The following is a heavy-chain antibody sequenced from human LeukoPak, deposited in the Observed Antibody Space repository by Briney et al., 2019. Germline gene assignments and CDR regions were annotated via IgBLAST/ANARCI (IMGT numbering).Heavy chain of an antibody. CDR2: ISWNSGSI. Sequence: GGSLRLSCAASGFTFDDYAMHWVRQAPGKGLEWVSGISWNSGSIGYADSVKGRFTISRDNAKNSLYLQMNSLRAEDTALYYCAKGRGSYVPDAFDIWGQGTMSPSLQ. V-gene: IGHV3-9*01. CDR1: GFTFDDYA. J-gene: IGHJ3*02. CDR3: AKGRGSYVPDAFDI. D-gene: IGHD1-26*01.